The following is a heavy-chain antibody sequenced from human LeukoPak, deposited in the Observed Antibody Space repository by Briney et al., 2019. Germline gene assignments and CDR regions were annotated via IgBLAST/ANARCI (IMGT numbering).Heavy chain of an antibody. CDR2: IGTAGDT. J-gene: IGHJ6*04. D-gene: IGHD4-11*01. CDR3: ARGSYSNWPAWLDV. Sequence: GGSLRLSCAASGFTFSSYDMHWVRQATGKGLEWVSAIGTAGDTYYPGSVKGRFTISRENAKNSLYLQMNSLRAGDTAVYYCARGSYSNWPAWLDVWGKGTTVTVSS. V-gene: IGHV3-13*01. CDR1: GFTFSSYD.